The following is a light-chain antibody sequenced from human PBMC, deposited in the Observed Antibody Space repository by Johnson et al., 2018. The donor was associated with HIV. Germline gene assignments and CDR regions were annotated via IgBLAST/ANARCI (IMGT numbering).Light chain of an antibody. V-gene: IGLV1-51*02. CDR3: ATLDRSLTIGGV. J-gene: IGLJ1*01. CDR2: END. Sequence: QSVLTQPPSVSAAPGQKVTISCSGSSSNIGSNYVSWYQQFPGAAPKLLIYENDKRPSGIPDRFSGSKSGPSATLGIPGLQTGDEADYYCATLDRSLTIGGVFGTGTKVTVL. CDR1: SSNIGSNY.